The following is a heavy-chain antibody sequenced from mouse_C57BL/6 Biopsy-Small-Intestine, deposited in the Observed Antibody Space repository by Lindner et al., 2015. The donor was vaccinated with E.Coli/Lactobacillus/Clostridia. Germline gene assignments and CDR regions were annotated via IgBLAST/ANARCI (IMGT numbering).Heavy chain of an antibody. CDR1: GYTFTDYH. V-gene: IGHV1-19*01. J-gene: IGHJ4*01. CDR2: INPYNGVT. Sequence: VQLQESGPVLVKPGASVKMSCKASGYTFTDYHINWVKQSHGKSLEWIGVINPYNGVTNYNQKFKGKATLTFDKSSSTAYMELNSLTSEDSAVYYCARWRDYVAMDYWGQGTSVIVSS. CDR3: ARWRDYVAMDY.